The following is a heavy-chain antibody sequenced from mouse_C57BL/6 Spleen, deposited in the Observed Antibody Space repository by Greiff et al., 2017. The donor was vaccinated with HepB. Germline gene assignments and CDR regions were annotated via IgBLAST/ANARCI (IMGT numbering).Heavy chain of an antibody. CDR2: IYPRSGNT. Sequence: QVQLKQSGAELARPGASVKLSCKASGYTFTSYGISWVKQRTGQGLEWIGEIYPRSGNTYYNEKFKGKATLTADKSSSTAYMELRSLTSEDSAVYFCASLGSSYLFAYWGQGTLVTVSA. CDR3: ASLGSSYLFAY. V-gene: IGHV1-81*01. CDR1: GYTFTSYG. J-gene: IGHJ3*01. D-gene: IGHD1-1*01.